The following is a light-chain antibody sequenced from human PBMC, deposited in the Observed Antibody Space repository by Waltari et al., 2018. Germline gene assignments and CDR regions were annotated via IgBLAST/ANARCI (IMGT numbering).Light chain of an antibody. CDR3: QQLDKYPLT. CDR1: QVILGY. V-gene: IGKV1-9*01. CDR2: GAS. Sequence: TQLTQSPSSLSASVGDRVTITCRASQVILGYLAWYQQRPGKAPKFLIYGASTLQSGVPSRCSGSGSGTDFTLTISSLQPGDFATYYCQQLDKYPLTFGGGTKVEIK. J-gene: IGKJ4*01.